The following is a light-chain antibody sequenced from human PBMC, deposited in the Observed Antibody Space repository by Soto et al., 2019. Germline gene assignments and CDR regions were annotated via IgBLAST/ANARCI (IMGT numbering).Light chain of an antibody. V-gene: IGKV3-20*01. Sequence: PKSPGKRATLSCRASQSVSSIYLAWYQQKPGQAPRLLIYGASNRATGIPDRFSGSGSGTDFTLTIRRLEPEDFAVYYCQQYGSSLTLGGGTKVDIK. CDR3: QQYGSSLT. CDR2: GAS. CDR1: QSVSSIY. J-gene: IGKJ4*01.